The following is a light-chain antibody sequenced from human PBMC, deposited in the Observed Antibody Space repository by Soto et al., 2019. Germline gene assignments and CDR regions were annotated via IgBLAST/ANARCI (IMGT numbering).Light chain of an antibody. J-gene: IGKJ1*01. V-gene: IGKV1-6*01. CDR3: LQDYNYPPT. CDR1: QGIRND. CDR2: AAS. Sequence: ALPMTQSPSSLSASVGDRVTITCRASQGIRNDLGWYQQKPGKAPKLLIYAASSLQSGVPARFSGSGSGTDFTLNISSLQPEDFATYYCLQDYNYPPTFGQGTKVEIK.